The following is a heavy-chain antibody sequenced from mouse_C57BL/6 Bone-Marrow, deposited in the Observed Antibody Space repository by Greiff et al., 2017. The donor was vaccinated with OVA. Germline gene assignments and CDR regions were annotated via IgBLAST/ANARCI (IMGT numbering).Heavy chain of an antibody. J-gene: IGHJ3*01. CDR3: ARPGSWLLGFAY. CDR1: GFTFSDYG. V-gene: IGHV5-15*01. D-gene: IGHD2-3*01. CDR2: ISNLAYSI. Sequence: EVKLMESGGGLVQPGGSLKLSCAASGFTFSDYGMAWVRQAPRKGPEWVAFISNLAYSIYYADNVTGRFTIARENAKNTLYLEMSSLRSEDTAMYYCARPGSWLLGFAYWGQGTLVTVSA.